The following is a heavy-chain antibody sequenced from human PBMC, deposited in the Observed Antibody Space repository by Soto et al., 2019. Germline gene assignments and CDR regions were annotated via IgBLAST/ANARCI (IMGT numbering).Heavy chain of an antibody. J-gene: IGHJ4*02. CDR3: ARVRSSIQLWRLDLDY. CDR2: ISAYNGNT. Sequence: QVQLVQSGAEVKKPGASVKVSCKASGYTFTSYGISWVRQAPGQGRGGMGWISAYNGNTNYAQKLQGRVTMTTDTSTSTAYMELRSLRSDDTAVYYCARVRSSIQLWRLDLDYWGQGTMVTVSS. D-gene: IGHD5-18*01. CDR1: GYTFTSYG. V-gene: IGHV1-18*01.